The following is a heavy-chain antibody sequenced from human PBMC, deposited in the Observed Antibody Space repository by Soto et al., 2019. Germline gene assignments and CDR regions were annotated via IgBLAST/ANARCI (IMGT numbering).Heavy chain of an antibody. D-gene: IGHD4-4*01. CDR1: GGSISSYY. CDR3: ARQQLANWLDS. J-gene: IGHJ5*01. Sequence: SETLSLTCTVSGGSISSYYWSRIRQPPGKGLEWIGYIYYSGSTNYNPSLKSRVTISVDTSKNQFSLKLSSVTAADTAVYYCARQQLANWLDSWGQGTLVTVSS. V-gene: IGHV4-59*08. CDR2: IYYSGST.